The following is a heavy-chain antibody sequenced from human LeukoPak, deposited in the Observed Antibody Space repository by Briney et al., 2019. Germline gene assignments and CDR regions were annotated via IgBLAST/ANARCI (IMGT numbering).Heavy chain of an antibody. CDR2: ISYRGST. D-gene: IGHD6-19*01. CDR1: GDSFSSHY. J-gene: IGHJ5*02. Sequence: SETLSLTCTVSGDSFSSHYWTWIRQPPGKGLEWIGYISYRGSTNYNPSLKSRVTISIDTSKNQFSLKLSSVTAADTAVYYCARHSSGWYQDWFDPWGQGTLVTVSS. CDR3: ARHSSGWYQDWFDP. V-gene: IGHV4-59*08.